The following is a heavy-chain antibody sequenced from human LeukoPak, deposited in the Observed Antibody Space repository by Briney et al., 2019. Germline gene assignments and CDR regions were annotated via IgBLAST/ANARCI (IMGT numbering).Heavy chain of an antibody. Sequence: SETLSLTCTVSGGSTRNYYWSWIRQPAGKGLKWIGRMHSNGNSNYNPSLSGRLTLSLDTSKNEFSLRLYSVTAADTAVYYCARDGVVAAGTILDFWGQGTPVTVSS. J-gene: IGHJ4*02. V-gene: IGHV4-4*07. CDR1: GGSTRNYY. CDR2: MHSNGNS. D-gene: IGHD6-13*01. CDR3: ARDGVVAAGTILDF.